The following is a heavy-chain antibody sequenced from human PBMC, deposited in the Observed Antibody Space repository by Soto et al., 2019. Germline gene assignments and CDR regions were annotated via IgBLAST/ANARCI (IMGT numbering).Heavy chain of an antibody. CDR1: GGAFSSYA. J-gene: IGHJ6*02. Sequence: ASVKVSGKASGGAFSSYAISWVRQAPGQGLEWMGGIIPIFGTANYAQKFQGRVTITADESTSTAYMELSSLRSEDTAVYYCARPLELRYYYYGMDVWGQGTTVTVSS. V-gene: IGHV1-69*13. CDR3: ARPLELRYYYYGMDV. D-gene: IGHD1-7*01. CDR2: IIPIFGTA.